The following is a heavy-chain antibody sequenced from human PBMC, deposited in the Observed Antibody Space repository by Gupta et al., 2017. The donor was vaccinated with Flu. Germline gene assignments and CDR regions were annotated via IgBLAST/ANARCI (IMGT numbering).Heavy chain of an antibody. J-gene: IGHJ4*02. V-gene: IGHV4-34*01. D-gene: IGHD3-10*01. CDR3: ARGRWDYGAGAKYYFDY. Sequence: SRVTISVDTSKNQFSLKLSSVTAADTAVYYCARGRWDYGAGAKYYFDYWGQGTMVTVSS.